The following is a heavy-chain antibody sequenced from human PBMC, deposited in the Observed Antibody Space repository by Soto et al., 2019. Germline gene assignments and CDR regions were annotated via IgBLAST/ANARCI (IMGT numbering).Heavy chain of an antibody. CDR3: ARAFVRPNWFDP. J-gene: IGHJ5*02. CDR1: GGSISSYY. D-gene: IGHD3-16*01. V-gene: IGHV4-59*01. CDR2: IYYSGST. Sequence: ASETLSLTCTVSGGSISSYYWSWIRQPPGKGLEWIGYIYYSGSTNYNPSLKSRVTISVDTSKNQFSLKLSSVTAADTAVYYCARAFVRPNWFDPWGQGTLVTVSS.